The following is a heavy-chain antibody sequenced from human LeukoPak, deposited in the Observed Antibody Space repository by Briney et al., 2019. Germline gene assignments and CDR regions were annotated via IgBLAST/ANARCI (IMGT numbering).Heavy chain of an antibody. CDR1: GFTFTSYS. CDR2: ISSSSSTI. CDR3: ARDRPWYDSSGYYFDY. J-gene: IGHJ4*02. Sequence: GGSLRLSCAASGFTFTSYSMNWVRQAPGRGLEWVSYISSSSSTIYYADSVKGRFTISRDNAKNSLYLQMNSLRDEDTAVYYCARDRPWYDSSGYYFDYWGQGTLVTVSS. D-gene: IGHD3-22*01. V-gene: IGHV3-48*02.